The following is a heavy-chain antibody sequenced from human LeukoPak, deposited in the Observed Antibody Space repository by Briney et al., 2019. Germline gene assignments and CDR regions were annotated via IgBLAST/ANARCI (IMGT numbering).Heavy chain of an antibody. Sequence: GASVKVSCKASGYTFTSYGISWVRQAPGQGLEWMGWISAYNGNTNYAQKLQGRVTMTTDTSTSTAYMELRSLRSDDTAVYYCARDRPRVPLDYYYGMDVWGQGTTVTVSS. CDR1: GYTFTSYG. CDR3: ARDRPRVPLDYYYGMDV. J-gene: IGHJ6*02. D-gene: IGHD1-1*01. CDR2: ISAYNGNT. V-gene: IGHV1-18*01.